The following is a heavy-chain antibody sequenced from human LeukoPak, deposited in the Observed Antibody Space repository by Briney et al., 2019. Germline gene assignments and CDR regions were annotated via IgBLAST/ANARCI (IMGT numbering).Heavy chain of an antibody. CDR2: IYYSGST. D-gene: IGHD3-10*01. Sequence: SETLSLTCTVSGGSISSYYWSWIRQPPGKGLEWIGNIYYSGSTNYNPSLKSRVTISVDTSKNQFSLKLSSVTAADTAIYYCARDAKYYYGSRTYFFFEYWGQGTLLSVSS. CDR1: GGSISSYY. V-gene: IGHV4-59*12. J-gene: IGHJ4*02. CDR3: ARDAKYYYGSRTYFFFEY.